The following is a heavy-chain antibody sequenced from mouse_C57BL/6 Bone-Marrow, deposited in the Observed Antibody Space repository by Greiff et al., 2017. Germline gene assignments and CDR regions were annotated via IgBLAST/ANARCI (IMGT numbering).Heavy chain of an antibody. CDR1: GYTFTSYW. CDR3: AAHYYGSSYAYKD. J-gene: IGHJ2*01. CDR2: INPSNGGT. Sequence: QVQLKQPGTELVKPGASVKLSCKASGYTFTSYWMHWVKQRPGQGLEWIGNINPSNGGTNYNEKFKSKATLTVDKSASTAYMQLSSLTSEDSAVYYCAAHYYGSSYAYKDWANASTLTVAS. V-gene: IGHV1-53*01. D-gene: IGHD1-1*01.